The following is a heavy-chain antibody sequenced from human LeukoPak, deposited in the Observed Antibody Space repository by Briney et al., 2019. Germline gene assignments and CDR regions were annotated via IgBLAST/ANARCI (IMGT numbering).Heavy chain of an antibody. V-gene: IGHV3-30-3*01. Sequence: GGSLRFSCAASGFSFSSGFTFSNYAMHWVRQAPGKGLEWVSFISYDGSNKDYADSVRGRFTISRDNSKNTLYLQMNSLRAEDTAVYYCARFGQYQLLSLRYFDWLLSYFDYWGQGTLVTVSS. CDR2: ISYDGSNK. J-gene: IGHJ4*02. CDR1: GFSFSSGFTFSNYA. CDR3: ARFGQYQLLSLRYFDWLLSYFDY. D-gene: IGHD3-9*01.